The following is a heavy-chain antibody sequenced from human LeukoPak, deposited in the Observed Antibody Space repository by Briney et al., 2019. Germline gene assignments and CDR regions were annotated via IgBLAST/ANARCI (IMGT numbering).Heavy chain of an antibody. CDR2: ISYDGSNK. CDR3: AKVGRRPRTIAVAGPLDS. D-gene: IGHD6-19*01. J-gene: IGHJ4*02. Sequence: PGGSLRLSCAASGITFSNYAMNWVRQAPGKGLEWVAVISYDGSNKYYEDSVKGRFTISRDNSKNTLYLQMNSLRAEDTAIYYCAKVGRRPRTIAVAGPLDSWGQGSLVTVSS. CDR1: GITFSNYA. V-gene: IGHV3-30*18.